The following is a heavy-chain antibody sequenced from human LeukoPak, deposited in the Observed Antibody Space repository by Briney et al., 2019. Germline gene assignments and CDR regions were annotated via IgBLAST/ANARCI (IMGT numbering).Heavy chain of an antibody. CDR2: SYYSGST. D-gene: IGHD3-3*01. CDR1: GGSISSGGYY. Sequence: PSQTLSLTCTVSGGSISSGGYYWSWIRQHPGKGLEWIGYSYYSGSTYYNPSLTSRVTISVYTSKNQFSLKLSSVTAADTAVYYCARSDFGVVIRDWGQGTLVTVSS. CDR3: ARSDFGVVIRD. V-gene: IGHV4-31*03. J-gene: IGHJ4*02.